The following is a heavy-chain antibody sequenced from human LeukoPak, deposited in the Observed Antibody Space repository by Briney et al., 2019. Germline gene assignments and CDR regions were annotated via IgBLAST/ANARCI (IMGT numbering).Heavy chain of an antibody. J-gene: IGHJ4*02. V-gene: IGHV3-11*01. CDR3: AKGGEWWLQGQFDY. Sequence: GGSLRLSCAASGFTFSDYYMSWIRQAPGKGLEWVSYISSSGFSIYYADSVQGRFTISRDNAKKSLYLQMNSLRAEDTAVYYCAKGGEWWLQGQFDYWGQGTLVTVSS. D-gene: IGHD5-24*01. CDR1: GFTFSDYY. CDR2: ISSSGFSI.